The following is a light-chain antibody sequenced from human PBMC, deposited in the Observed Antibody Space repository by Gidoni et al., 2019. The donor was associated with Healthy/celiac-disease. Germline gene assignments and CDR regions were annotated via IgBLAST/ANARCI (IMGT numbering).Light chain of an antibody. CDR2: DVS. V-gene: IGLV2-14*03. Sequence: QSALTQPASVSGSPGQSITISCTGTSSDVGGYNYVSCYQQHPGKAHKLMIYDVSNRPSGVSNRFSGSKSGNTASLTISGLQAEDEADYYCSSYTSSSTLYVFGTGTKVTVL. CDR1: SSDVGGYNY. CDR3: SSYTSSSTLYV. J-gene: IGLJ1*01.